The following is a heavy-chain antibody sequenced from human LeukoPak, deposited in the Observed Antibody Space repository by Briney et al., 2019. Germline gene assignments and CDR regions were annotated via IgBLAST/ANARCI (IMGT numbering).Heavy chain of an antibody. CDR1: GGSFSGYY. J-gene: IGHJ3*01. D-gene: IGHD2-15*01. CDR2: IIHSGST. CDR3: ARRNDFVVVVAATGAFDV. V-gene: IGHV4-34*12. Sequence: KPSETLSLTCAVYGGSFSGYYWSWIRRPPGKGLGWIGEIIHSGSTNYNPSLKSRVTISVDTSKNQFSLKLSSVTAADTAVYFCARRNDFVVVVAATGAFDVWGQGTMVTVSS.